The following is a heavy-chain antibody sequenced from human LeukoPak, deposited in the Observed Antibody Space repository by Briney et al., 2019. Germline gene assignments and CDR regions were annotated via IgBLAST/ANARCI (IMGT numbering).Heavy chain of an antibody. CDR3: ARAKYSNHFDY. V-gene: IGHV1-2*02. CDR1: GYTFTGYY. J-gene: IGHJ4*02. CDR2: INPNSGGT. Sequence: ASVKVSCKASGYTFTGYYMHWVRQAPGQGLEWMGWINPNSGGTNYARKFQGRVTMTRDTSISTAYMELSRLRSDDTAVYYCARAKYSNHFDYWGQGTLVTVSS. D-gene: IGHD6-6*01.